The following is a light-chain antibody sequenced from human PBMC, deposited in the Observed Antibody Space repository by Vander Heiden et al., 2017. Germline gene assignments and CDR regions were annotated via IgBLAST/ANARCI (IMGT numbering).Light chain of an antibody. CDR2: GAS. CDR3: QHYPSFLT. CDR1: QSVSSNY. Sequence: EIVLTQSPGTLSLSPGERATLSCRASQSVSSNYLAWHQQKPGQPPRLLIYGASSGSGTDFTLTISRLEPEDFAVYYCQHYPSFLTFGAGTKVEIK. J-gene: IGKJ4*01. V-gene: IGKV3-20*01.